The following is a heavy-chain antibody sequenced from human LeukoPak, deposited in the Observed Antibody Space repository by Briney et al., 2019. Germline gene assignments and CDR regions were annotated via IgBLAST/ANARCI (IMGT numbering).Heavy chain of an antibody. CDR2: ISGSGGST. D-gene: IGHD6-19*01. CDR1: GFTLSSYA. Sequence: GGSLRLSCAASGFTLSSYAMSWVRQAPGKGLEWVSAISGSGGSTYYADSVKGRFTISRDNSKNTLYLQMNSLRAEDTAVYYCAKYPFGSGSTHYFDYWGQGTLVTVSS. CDR3: AKYPFGSGSTHYFDY. V-gene: IGHV3-23*01. J-gene: IGHJ4*02.